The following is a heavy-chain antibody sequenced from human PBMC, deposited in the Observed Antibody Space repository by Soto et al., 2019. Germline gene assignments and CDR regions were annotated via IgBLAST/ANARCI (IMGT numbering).Heavy chain of an antibody. CDR2: INPSGGST. Sequence: QVQLVQSGAEVKKPGASVKVSCKAAEYTFTSYYMHCVRQATGQGLEWMGIINPSGGSTSYAQKVQGRVTMTRDTSTSTFYMELSSLISQDTAVYYCARGYCSSTSCYAWFDPGGQGTLVTVSS. V-gene: IGHV1-46*01. CDR1: EYTFTSYY. J-gene: IGHJ5*02. CDR3: ARGYCSSTSCYAWFDP. D-gene: IGHD2-2*01.